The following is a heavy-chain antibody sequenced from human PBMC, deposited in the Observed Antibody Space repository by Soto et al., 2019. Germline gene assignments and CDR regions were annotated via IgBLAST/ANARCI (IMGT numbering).Heavy chain of an antibody. CDR2: IYSGGST. CDR3: ARVGRCSGGSCYSGAFDI. Sequence: PGESLKISCASSGFTFSSYAMSLVRQAPGKGLEWVSVIYSGGSTYYADSVKGRFTISRDNSKNTPYLQMNSLRAEDTAVYYCARVGRCSGGSCYSGAFDIWGQGTMVTVSS. J-gene: IGHJ3*02. V-gene: IGHV3-66*01. D-gene: IGHD2-15*01. CDR1: GFTFSSYA.